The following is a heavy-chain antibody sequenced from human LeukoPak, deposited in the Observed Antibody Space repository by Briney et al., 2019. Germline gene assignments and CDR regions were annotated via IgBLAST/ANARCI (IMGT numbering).Heavy chain of an antibody. Sequence: PGGSLGLPCAASGFTFSSYGMSWVRQAPEKGLQWVSAISGGGVSTYYADSVRGRFTISRDNSKNTLYLQMNSLRAEDTAVYYCARKVAAPDYWGQGTLVTVSS. D-gene: IGHD6-19*01. J-gene: IGHJ4*02. CDR3: ARKVAAPDY. CDR2: ISGGGVST. CDR1: GFTFSSYG. V-gene: IGHV3-23*01.